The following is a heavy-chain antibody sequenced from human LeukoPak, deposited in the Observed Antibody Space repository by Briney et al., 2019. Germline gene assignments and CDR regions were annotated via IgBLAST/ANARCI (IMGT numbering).Heavy chain of an antibody. Sequence: SETLSLTCTVSGGSISSSSYYWGWIRQPPGKGLEWIRSIYYSVSTYYNLSLKSRVTISVDTSKNQFSLKLSSVTAADTAVYYCARPSNDSGYDDHGMEVWGQRTTVTVSS. CDR1: GGSISSSSYY. CDR3: ARPSNDSGYDDHGMEV. CDR2: IYYSVST. J-gene: IGHJ6*02. V-gene: IGHV4-39*01. D-gene: IGHD5-12*01.